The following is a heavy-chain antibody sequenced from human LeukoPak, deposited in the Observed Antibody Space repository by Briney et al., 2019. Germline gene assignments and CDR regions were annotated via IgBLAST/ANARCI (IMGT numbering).Heavy chain of an antibody. J-gene: IGHJ3*02. CDR2: INWNGGST. D-gene: IGHD3-22*01. V-gene: IGHV3-20*04. Sequence: PGGSLRLSCAASGFTFDDYGMSWVRQAPGKGLEWVSGINWNGGSTGYADSVKGRFTISRDNAKNTLYLQMNSLRPEDTALYYCAKVYDTSGISRGAFDIWGRGTMVTVSS. CDR1: GFTFDDYG. CDR3: AKVYDTSGISRGAFDI.